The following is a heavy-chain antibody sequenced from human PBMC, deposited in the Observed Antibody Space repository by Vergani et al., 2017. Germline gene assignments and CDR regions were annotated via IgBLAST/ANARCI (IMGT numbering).Heavy chain of an antibody. CDR2: ISGRGVSA. CDR3: AKQYFVSGNYLFDY. CDR1: EFTFSNYA. J-gene: IGHJ4*02. V-gene: IGHV3-23*01. D-gene: IGHD3-10*01. Sequence: EVQLLESGGGLVQPGGSLRLTCAASEFTFSNYAMNWVRQAPGKGLEWVSGISGRGVSAYYTASVEGRFTISRDNSKNMLFLQMNNLRTEDTAIYYCAKQYFVSGNYLFDYWGQGTLVTVSS.